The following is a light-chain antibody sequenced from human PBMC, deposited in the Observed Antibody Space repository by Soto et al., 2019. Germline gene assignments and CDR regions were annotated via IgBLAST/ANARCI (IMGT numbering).Light chain of an antibody. CDR1: QSISSH. V-gene: IGKV1-39*01. Sequence: DIRMTQSPSSLSASVGDTVTITCRASQSISSHLNWYQQKPGKAPTLMMYTASNLQSGVPSRFGGSGSGTDFTLTISSLQPEDVATYYCQQSYSTPISLGQGTRLEIK. CDR3: QQSYSTPIS. J-gene: IGKJ5*01. CDR2: TAS.